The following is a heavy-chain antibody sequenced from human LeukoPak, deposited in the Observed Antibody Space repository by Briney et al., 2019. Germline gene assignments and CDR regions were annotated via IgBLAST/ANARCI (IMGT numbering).Heavy chain of an antibody. V-gene: IGHV1-8*01. J-gene: IGHJ5*02. CDR2: MNPNSGNT. Sequence: ASVKVSCKASGYTFTTYDINWVRQATGQGLEWMGWMNPNSGNTGYAQRFQGRVTMTRNTSISTAYMELSSLRSDDTAVYYCARGGYYDSGGYNYSFDPWGQGTLVTVSS. CDR3: ARGGYYDSGGYNYSFDP. D-gene: IGHD3-22*01. CDR1: GYTFTTYD.